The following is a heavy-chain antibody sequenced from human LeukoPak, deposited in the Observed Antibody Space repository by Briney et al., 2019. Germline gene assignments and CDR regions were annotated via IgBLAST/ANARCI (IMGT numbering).Heavy chain of an antibody. CDR1: GDSISNYY. CDR2: IYYSESA. CDR3: ARGGVYFDF. Sequence: SDTLSLTCTVSGDSISNYYWSWIRQPPGKGLEWIGYIYYSESASYNPSLKSRVTISVDTSKNQFSLELSSVTAADTAVYYCARGGVYFDFWGQGTLVTVSS. J-gene: IGHJ4*02. D-gene: IGHD2-8*01. V-gene: IGHV4-59*07.